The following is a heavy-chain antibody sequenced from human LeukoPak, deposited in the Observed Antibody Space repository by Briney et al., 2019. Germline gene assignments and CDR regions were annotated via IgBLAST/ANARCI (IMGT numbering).Heavy chain of an antibody. CDR2: IYYSGST. CDR3: ARVGSIRVGAHNWFDP. J-gene: IGHJ5*02. V-gene: IGHV4-30-4*01. Sequence: SETLSLTCTVSGGSISSGDYYWSWIRQPPGKGLEWIGYIYYSGSTYYHPSLKSRVTISVDTSKNQFSLKLSSVTAADTAVYYCARVGSIRVGAHNWFDPWGQGTLVTVSS. D-gene: IGHD3-16*01. CDR1: GGSISSGDYY.